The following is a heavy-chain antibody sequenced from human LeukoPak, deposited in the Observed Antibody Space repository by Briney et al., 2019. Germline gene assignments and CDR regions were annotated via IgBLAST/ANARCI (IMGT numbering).Heavy chain of an antibody. CDR1: GFRFEEYA. D-gene: IGHD3-22*01. V-gene: IGHV3-9*01. CDR3: AKDISRDRTYYYDSSGYSPPPGGG. CDR2: ISRNSDSV. J-gene: IGHJ4*02. Sequence: QPGGSLRLSCAASGFRFEEYAMHWVRLPPGKGLEWVAGISRNSDSVGYADSVKGRFTISRDNAKNSLYLQMDSLRAEDTAFYYCAKDISRDRTYYYDSSGYSPPPGGGWGQGTLVTVSS.